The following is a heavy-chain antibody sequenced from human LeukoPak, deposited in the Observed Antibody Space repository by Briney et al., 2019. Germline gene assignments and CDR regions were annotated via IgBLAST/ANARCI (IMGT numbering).Heavy chain of an antibody. V-gene: IGHV3-7*01. D-gene: IGHD1-26*01. CDR1: GGSISSSSYY. Sequence: ETLSLTCTVSGGSISSSSYYWGWIRQPPGKGLEWVANIKQDGSEKYYVDSVKGRFTISRDNAKNSLYLQMNSLRAEDTAVYYCARVGSRDAFDIWGQGTMVTVSS. J-gene: IGHJ3*02. CDR2: IKQDGSEK. CDR3: ARVGSRDAFDI.